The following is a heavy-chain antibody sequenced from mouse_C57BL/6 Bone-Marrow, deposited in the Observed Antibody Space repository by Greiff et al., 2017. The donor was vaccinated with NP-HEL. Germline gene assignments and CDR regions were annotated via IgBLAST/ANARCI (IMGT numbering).Heavy chain of an antibody. D-gene: IGHD2-3*01. V-gene: IGHV1-81*01. CDR2: IYPRSGNT. J-gene: IGHJ4*01. CDR3: ARIYDGYYLTMDY. CDR1: GYTFTSYG. Sequence: QVQLQQSGAELARPGASVKLSCKASGYTFTSYGISWVKQRTGQGLEWIGEIYPRSGNTYYNEKFKGKATLTADKSSSTAYMELRSLTSEDSAVYFCARIYDGYYLTMDYWGQGTSVTVSS.